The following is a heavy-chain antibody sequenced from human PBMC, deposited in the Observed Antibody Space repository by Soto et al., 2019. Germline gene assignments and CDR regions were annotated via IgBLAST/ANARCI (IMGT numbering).Heavy chain of an antibody. J-gene: IGHJ6*02. CDR3: TRGGFYCTTGVCYSYSYYYGMDV. CDR1: GFTFGDYA. Sequence: GGSLRLSCTASGFTFGDYAMSWFRQAPGKGLEWVGFIRSKAYGGTTEYAASVKGRFTISRDDSKSIAYLQMNSLKTEDTAVYYCTRGGFYCTTGVCYSYSYYYGMDVWGQGTTVTVSS. D-gene: IGHD2-8*01. CDR2: IRSKAYGGTT. V-gene: IGHV3-49*03.